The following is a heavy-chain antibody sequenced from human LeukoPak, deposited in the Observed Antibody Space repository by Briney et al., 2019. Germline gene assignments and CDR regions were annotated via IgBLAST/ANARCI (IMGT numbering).Heavy chain of an antibody. CDR3: AKDAVQYCSSTSCDYFDY. V-gene: IGHV3-23*01. CDR2: ISGSGGST. D-gene: IGHD2-2*01. J-gene: IGHJ4*02. Sequence: GGSLRLSCAASGFTFSSYALSWVRQAPGKGLEWVSAISGSGGSTYYADSVKGRFTISRDNSKNTLYLQMNSLRAEDTAVYYCAKDAVQYCSSTSCDYFDYWGQGTLVTVSS. CDR1: GFTFSSYA.